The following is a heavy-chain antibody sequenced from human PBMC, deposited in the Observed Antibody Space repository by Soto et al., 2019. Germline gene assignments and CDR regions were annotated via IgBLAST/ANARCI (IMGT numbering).Heavy chain of an antibody. CDR2: IYYSGST. D-gene: IGHD5-12*01. Sequence: SETLSLTCTVSGGSISSGGYYWSWIRQHPGKGLEWIGYIYYSGSTYYNPSLKSRVTISVDTSKNQFSLKLSSVTAADTAVYYCAREWLRSDFDIWGQGTMVTVSS. J-gene: IGHJ3*02. CDR3: AREWLRSDFDI. CDR1: GGSISSGGYY. V-gene: IGHV4-31*03.